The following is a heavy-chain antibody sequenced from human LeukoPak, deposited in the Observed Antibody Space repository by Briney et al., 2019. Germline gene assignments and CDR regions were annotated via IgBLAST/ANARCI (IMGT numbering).Heavy chain of an antibody. CDR2: IRSKAYGGTT. J-gene: IGHJ3*02. CDR1: GFTFGDYA. V-gene: IGHV3-49*04. D-gene: IGHD2-2*02. Sequence: GGSLRLSCTASGFTFGDYAMSWVRQAPGKGLEWVGFIRSKAYGGTTEYAASVKGRFTISRDDSKSIAYLQMNSLKTEDTAVYYCTRYCSSTSCNTAGGDAFDIWGQGTMVTVSS. CDR3: TRYCSSTSCNTAGGDAFDI.